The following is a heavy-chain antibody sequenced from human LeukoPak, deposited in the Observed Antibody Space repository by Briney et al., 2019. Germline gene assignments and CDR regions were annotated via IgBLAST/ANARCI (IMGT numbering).Heavy chain of an antibody. Sequence: SETLSLTCTVSGYSISSGYYWGWIRQPPGKGLEWIGSMFHSGSTYYNPSLKSRVTMSVDTSKNQFSLKLSSVTAADTAVYYCARGGYCGGDCYFYYWGQGTLVTVSS. J-gene: IGHJ4*02. CDR3: ARGGYCGGDCYFYY. CDR1: GYSISSGYY. CDR2: MFHSGST. D-gene: IGHD2-21*02. V-gene: IGHV4-38-2*02.